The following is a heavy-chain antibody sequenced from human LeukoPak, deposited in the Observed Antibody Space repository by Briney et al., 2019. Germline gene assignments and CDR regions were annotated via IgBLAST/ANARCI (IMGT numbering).Heavy chain of an antibody. CDR3: ARSGYYDSSGYYDNYYYYMDV. Sequence: KPSETLSLTCTVSGYSISSGYYWGWIRQPPGKGLEWIGSIYHSGSTYYNPSLKSRVTISVDTSKNQFSLKLSSVTAADTAVYYCARSGYYDSSGYYDNYYYYMDVWGKGTTVTVSS. V-gene: IGHV4-38-2*02. CDR1: GYSISSGYY. CDR2: IYHSGST. D-gene: IGHD3-22*01. J-gene: IGHJ6*03.